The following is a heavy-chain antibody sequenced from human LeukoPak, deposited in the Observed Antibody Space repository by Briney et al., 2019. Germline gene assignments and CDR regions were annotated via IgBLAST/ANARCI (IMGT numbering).Heavy chain of an antibody. CDR2: TYYRSKWFY. CDR3: ARDTIGVAADPRVPEYFQH. V-gene: IGHV6-1*01. Sequence: SQTLSLTCAISGDSVSSNSAAWNWIRQSPSRGLEWLGRTYYRSKWFYDYAVSVKSRITINPDTSKNQFSLQLNSVTPEDTAVYYCARDTIGVAADPRVPEYFQHWGQGTLVTVSS. J-gene: IGHJ1*01. CDR1: GDSVSSNSAA. D-gene: IGHD6-19*01.